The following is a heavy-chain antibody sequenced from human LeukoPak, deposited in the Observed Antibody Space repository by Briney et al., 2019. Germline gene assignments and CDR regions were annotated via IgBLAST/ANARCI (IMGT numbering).Heavy chain of an antibody. CDR2: IRTRVDGGTA. D-gene: IGHD3-3*01. V-gene: IGHV3-49*04. J-gene: IGHJ3*02. CDR3: SGGFAAM. CDR1: GFTLGDNV. Sequence: PGGSLRLSCTGSGFTLGDNVLSWGREAQGGGLEAVGFIRTRVDGGTAAHAASVEGRISISRDDSKCIAYLQINSLKTEDTAVYDCSGGFAAMWGPGTMVTVSS.